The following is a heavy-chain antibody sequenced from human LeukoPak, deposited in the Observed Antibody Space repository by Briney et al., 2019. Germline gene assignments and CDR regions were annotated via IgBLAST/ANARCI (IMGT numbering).Heavy chain of an antibody. J-gene: IGHJ4*02. CDR1: GYTFTGYY. Sequence: ASVKVSCKASGYTFTGYYMHWVRQAPGQGLWWMGRINPNSGGTDYAQKFQGRVTMTRDTSISTAYMKLSRLRSDDTAVYYCARVSRGSIAAAGMVWGQGTLVTVSS. V-gene: IGHV1-2*06. CDR3: ARVSRGSIAAAGMV. CDR2: INPNSGGT. D-gene: IGHD6-13*01.